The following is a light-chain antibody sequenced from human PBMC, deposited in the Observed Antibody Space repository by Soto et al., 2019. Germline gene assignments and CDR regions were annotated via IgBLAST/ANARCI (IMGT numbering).Light chain of an antibody. CDR3: FSYTSSSTWV. CDR1: SSDVGNYNY. CDR2: EVS. Sequence: QSALTQPDSVSGSPGQSITISCTGTSSDVGNYNYVSWFQQHPGKAPKLMIYEVSNRPSGVSNRFSGSKSGNTASLTISGLQAEDEADYYCFSYTSSSTWVFGGGTKLTVL. V-gene: IGLV2-14*01. J-gene: IGLJ3*02.